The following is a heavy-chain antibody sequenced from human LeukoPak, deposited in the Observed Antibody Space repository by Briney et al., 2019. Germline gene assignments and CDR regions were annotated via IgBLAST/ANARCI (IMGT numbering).Heavy chain of an antibody. CDR2: INPNSGGT. CDR1: GYTFTGYY. J-gene: IGHJ4*02. V-gene: IGHV1-2*06. D-gene: IGHD3-22*01. Sequence: GASVKVSCKASGYTFTGYYMHWVRQAPGQGLEWMGRINPNSGGTKYAQKFQGRVAMTRDTSISTAYMELSRLRSDDTAVYYCASSPEYYYDSSGPNDYWGQGTLVTVSS. CDR3: ASSPEYYYDSSGPNDY.